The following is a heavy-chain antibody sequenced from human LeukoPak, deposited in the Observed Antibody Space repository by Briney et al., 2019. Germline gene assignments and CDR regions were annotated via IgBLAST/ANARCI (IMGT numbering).Heavy chain of an antibody. CDR3: AREAGYGSGSYYKPQWGYYFDY. J-gene: IGHJ4*02. D-gene: IGHD3-10*01. CDR1: GGSISSYY. V-gene: IGHV4-4*07. Sequence: SETLSLTCTVSGGSISSYYWSWIRQPAGKGLERIGRIYTSGSTNYNPSLKSRVTMSVDTSKNQFSLKLSSVTAADTAVYYCAREAGYGSGSYYKPQWGYYFDYWGQGTLVTVSS. CDR2: IYTSGST.